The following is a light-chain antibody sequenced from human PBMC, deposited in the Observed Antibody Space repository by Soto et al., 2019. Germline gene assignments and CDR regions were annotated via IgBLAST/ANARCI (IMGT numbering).Light chain of an antibody. CDR3: QQYGSSRWT. Sequence: EIVLTQSPGTLSLCPGERATLSCRASQSVSSIYLAWYQQKPGQAPRLLIYGASSRATGIPDRFSGSGSGTDFTLTISRLEPEDFAVYYCQQYGSSRWTFGQGTKV. V-gene: IGKV3-20*01. CDR2: GAS. J-gene: IGKJ1*01. CDR1: QSVSSIY.